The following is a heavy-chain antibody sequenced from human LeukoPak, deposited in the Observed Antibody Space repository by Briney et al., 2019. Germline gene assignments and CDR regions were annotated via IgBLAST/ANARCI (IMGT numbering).Heavy chain of an antibody. V-gene: IGHV3-23*01. CDR2: ISGSGANI. D-gene: IGHD1-14*01. CDR1: GFTFSNYA. Sequence: PGGSLRLSCGASGFTFSNYAMNWVRRGPGKGLEWVSGISGSGANIQYAESVKGRFTISRDNSRNSLYLQMDSLRAEDTAVYYCGRCILSSLIVNDCWGQGTLVTVSS. J-gene: IGHJ4*02. CDR3: GRCILSSLIVNDC.